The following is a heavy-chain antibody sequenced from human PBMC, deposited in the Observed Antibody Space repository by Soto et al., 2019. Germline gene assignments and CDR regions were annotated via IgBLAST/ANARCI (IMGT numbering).Heavy chain of an antibody. CDR1: GFTFSNAW. CDR2: IKSKTDGGTT. V-gene: IGHV3-15*01. J-gene: IGHJ4*02. Sequence: GGCLRLSCAASGFTFSNAWLSWVRQAPGKGLEWVGRIKSKTDGGTTDYAAAVKGRFTISRDDSKNTLYLQMNSLKTEDTAVYYCTTESRYYYDSSGYGRFDCWGQGTLVTVSS. D-gene: IGHD3-22*01. CDR3: TTESRYYYDSSGYGRFDC.